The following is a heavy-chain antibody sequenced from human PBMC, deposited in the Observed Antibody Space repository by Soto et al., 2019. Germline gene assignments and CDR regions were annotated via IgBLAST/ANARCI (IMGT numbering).Heavy chain of an antibody. CDR1: GGTFSSYA. J-gene: IGHJ4*02. D-gene: IGHD3-22*01. CDR3: ARAWASYYDSSGYQIDY. V-gene: IGHV1-69*01. CDR2: IIPIFGTA. Sequence: QVQLVQSGAEVKKPGSSVKVSCKASGGTFSSYAISWVRQAPGQGLEWLGGIIPIFGTANYAQKFQGRVTITADESTSTAYMELSSLRSEDTAVYYCARAWASYYDSSGYQIDYWGQGTLVTVSS.